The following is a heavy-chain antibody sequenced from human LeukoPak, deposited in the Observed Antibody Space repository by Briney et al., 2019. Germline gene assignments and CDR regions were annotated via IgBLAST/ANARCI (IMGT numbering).Heavy chain of an antibody. D-gene: IGHD3-22*01. Sequence: GGSLRLSCACSGFTFNTYAVRWVRQAPGKGLEWVSAISGDGGITYYADSVRGRFTISRDNSKSTLYLQMNSLRAEDTAVYYCAKSSGPGGYYYGMDVWGQGTTVTVSS. J-gene: IGHJ6*02. CDR3: AKSSGPGGYYYGMDV. CDR2: ISGDGGIT. V-gene: IGHV3-23*01. CDR1: GFTFNTYA.